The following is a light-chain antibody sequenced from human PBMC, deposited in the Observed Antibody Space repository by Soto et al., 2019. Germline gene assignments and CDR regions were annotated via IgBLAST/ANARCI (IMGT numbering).Light chain of an antibody. J-gene: IGKJ1*01. V-gene: IGKV3-11*01. Sequence: EVVLTQSPGTPSLSPGERATLSCRASQSIRNFLDWYQQKPGQAPRLLIYDAYNRASGIPPRFSGSGSGTDFTLAISGLEPEDLAVYYCQQRYNWPWTFGQGTKVDI. CDR3: QQRYNWPWT. CDR2: DAY. CDR1: QSIRNF.